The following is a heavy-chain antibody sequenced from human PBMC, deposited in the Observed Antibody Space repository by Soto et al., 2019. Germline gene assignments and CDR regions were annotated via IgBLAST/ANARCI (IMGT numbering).Heavy chain of an antibody. CDR2: VSSSSSYI. CDR3: ARNQGGAKKHYFDY. V-gene: IGHV3-21*01. Sequence: GGSLRLSCAASGFTFSSYSMNWVRQAPGKGLEWVSSVSSSSSYIYYADSVKGRFTISRDNAKNSLYLQMNSLRAEDTAVYYCARNQGGAKKHYFDYWGQGTLVTVSS. J-gene: IGHJ4*02. D-gene: IGHD2-2*01. CDR1: GFTFSSYS.